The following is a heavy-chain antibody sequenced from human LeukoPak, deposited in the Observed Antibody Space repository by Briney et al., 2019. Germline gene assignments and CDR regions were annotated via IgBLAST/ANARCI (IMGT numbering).Heavy chain of an antibody. CDR1: GGSISSSNW. CDR3: ARASSGYWDY. Sequence: SETLSLTCAVSGGSISSSNWWSWVRQPPGEGLEWIGEVYHSGSTNYNPSLKSRVTISLDKSKNQFSLKLSSVTAADTAVYYCARASSGYWDYWGQGTLVTVSS. D-gene: IGHD3-22*01. CDR2: VYHSGST. V-gene: IGHV4-4*02. J-gene: IGHJ4*02.